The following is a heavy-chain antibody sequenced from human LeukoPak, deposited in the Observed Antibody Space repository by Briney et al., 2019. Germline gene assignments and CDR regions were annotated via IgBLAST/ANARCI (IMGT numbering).Heavy chain of an antibody. CDR1: GFTFSSYS. CDR3: ARARDYYDSSGYYHDAFDI. V-gene: IGHV3-21*01. J-gene: IGHJ3*02. CDR2: ISSSSSYI. D-gene: IGHD3-22*01. Sequence: SGGSLRLSCAASGFTFSSYSMNWVRQAPGKGLEWVSSISSSSSYIYYADSVKGRFTISRDNAKNSLYLQMNSLRAEDTAVYYCARARDYYDSSGYYHDAFDIWGQGTMVTVSS.